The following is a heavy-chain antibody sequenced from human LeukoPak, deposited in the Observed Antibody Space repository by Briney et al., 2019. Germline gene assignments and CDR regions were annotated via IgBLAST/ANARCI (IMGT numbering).Heavy chain of an antibody. Sequence: PGGSLRLSCAASGFTDSNNYMSWVRQAPGKGLEWVSVIYSGDNTYYVESGKGRFTISRDNSKNTLFLQMNRLRAEDPAVYYCARDFREAREWGQGTLVTVCS. D-gene: IGHD3-10*01. J-gene: IGHJ4*02. CDR3: ARDFREARE. CDR1: GFTDSNNY. CDR2: IYSGDNT. V-gene: IGHV3-66*02.